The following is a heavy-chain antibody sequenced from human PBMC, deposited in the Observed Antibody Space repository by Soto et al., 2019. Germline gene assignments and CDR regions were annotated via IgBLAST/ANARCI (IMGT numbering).Heavy chain of an antibody. D-gene: IGHD6-6*01. CDR2: ISAYNGNT. V-gene: IGHV1-18*01. J-gene: IGHJ6*03. CDR1: GYTFTNYG. CDR3: ARVRRLVGYFYYYMDV. Sequence: ASVKVSCKASGYTFTNYGITWVRQAPGQGLEWMGWISAYNGNTHYTQRLQGRVTMTTDTSTSTAYMELRGLRSDDTAVYYCARVRRLVGYFYYYMDVWGKGTTVTVSS.